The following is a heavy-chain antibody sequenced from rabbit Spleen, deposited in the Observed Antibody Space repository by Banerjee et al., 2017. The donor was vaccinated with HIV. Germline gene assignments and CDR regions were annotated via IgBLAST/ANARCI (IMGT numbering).Heavy chain of an antibody. Sequence: QEQLVEYGGDLVQPEGSLTLTCKASGLDFSSSYWICWVRQAPGKGLEWIACIYVGSSGATYYASWAKGRLTISKASSTTVTLQMTSLTVADTATYFCARGSATMTMVITGYYLNLWGPGTLVTVS. V-gene: IGHV1S45*01. CDR1: GLDFSSSYW. CDR2: IYVGSSGAT. CDR3: ARGSATMTMVITGYYLNL. D-gene: IGHD2-1*01. J-gene: IGHJ4*01.